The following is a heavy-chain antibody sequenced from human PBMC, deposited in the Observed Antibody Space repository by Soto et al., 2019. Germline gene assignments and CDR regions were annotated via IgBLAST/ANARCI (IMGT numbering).Heavy chain of an antibody. CDR2: MNPNSGNT. J-gene: IGHJ3*02. CDR3: ASHVPDYDFWSGYYNAFDI. CDR1: GYTFTSYD. V-gene: IGHV1-8*01. Sequence: ASVKVSCKASGYTFTSYDINWVRQATGQGLEWMGWMNPNSGNTGYAQKFQGRVTMTRNTSISTAYMELSSLRSEDTAVYYCASHVPDYDFWSGYYNAFDIWGQGTMVTVSS. D-gene: IGHD3-3*01.